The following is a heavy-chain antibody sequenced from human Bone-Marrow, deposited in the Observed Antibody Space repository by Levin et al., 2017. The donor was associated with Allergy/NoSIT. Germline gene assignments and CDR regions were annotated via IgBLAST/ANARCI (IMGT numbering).Heavy chain of an antibody. Sequence: GGSLRLSCTASGFTFNDAWMTWVRQAPGKGLEWVGHIKRKTDGETADYAAPLKGRFSISRDDSKNTVYLQMDGLKTEDTAVYYCTTDSGVFWGQGTLVTVSS. V-gene: IGHV3-15*01. CDR1: GFTFNDAW. CDR2: IKRKTDGETA. J-gene: IGHJ4*02. CDR3: TTDSGVF. D-gene: IGHD7-27*01.